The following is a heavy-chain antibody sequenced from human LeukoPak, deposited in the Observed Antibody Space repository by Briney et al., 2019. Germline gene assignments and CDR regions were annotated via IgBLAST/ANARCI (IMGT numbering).Heavy chain of an antibody. Sequence: SETLSLTCTVSGGSISSGGYYWSWIRQPPGKGLEWIGYIYYSGSTNYNPSLKSRVTISVDTSKNQFSLKLSSVTAADTAVYYCARGRIVVVVAATPDLYYFDYWGQGTLVTVSS. V-gene: IGHV4-61*08. D-gene: IGHD2-15*01. CDR1: GGSISSGGYY. CDR3: ARGRIVVVVAATPDLYYFDY. J-gene: IGHJ4*02. CDR2: IYYSGST.